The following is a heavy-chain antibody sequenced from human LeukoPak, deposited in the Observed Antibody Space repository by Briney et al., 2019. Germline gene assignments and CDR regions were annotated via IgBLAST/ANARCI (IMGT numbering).Heavy chain of an antibody. CDR1: GFTFSSSA. D-gene: IGHD2-15*01. J-gene: IGHJ4*02. CDR3: AKQLGYCSDGSCYFPY. Sequence: RGSLRLSCAASGFTFSSSAMSWVRQAPGKGLEWVSAISNNGGYTYYADSVQGRFTISRDNSKSALCLQMNSLRAEDTAVYYCAKQLGYCSDGSCYFPYWGQGTLVTVSS. CDR2: ISNNGGYT. V-gene: IGHV3-23*01.